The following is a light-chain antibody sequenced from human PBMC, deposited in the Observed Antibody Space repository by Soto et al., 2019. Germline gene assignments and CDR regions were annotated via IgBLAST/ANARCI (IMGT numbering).Light chain of an antibody. CDR1: EGVGTN. Sequence: ELVMTQSPATLSVSPGDSATLSCRASEGVGTNLAWYQQTPGQGPRLLIYATSTRATGIPARFSGSGSGTEFTLTISGLQSEDFAIYYCQQYNKGPPWTFGQGTKVEIK. CDR2: ATS. V-gene: IGKV3-15*01. J-gene: IGKJ1*01. CDR3: QQYNKGPPWT.